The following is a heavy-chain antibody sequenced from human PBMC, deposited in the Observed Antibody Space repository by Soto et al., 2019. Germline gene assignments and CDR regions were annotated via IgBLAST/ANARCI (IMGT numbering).Heavy chain of an antibody. J-gene: IGHJ4*02. CDR3: AKEEVVVAGPFDY. CDR2: ISGSGGST. Sequence: GGSLGLSCSSSGFTFSDYYMSWIRHAPGKGLEWVSAISGSGGSTYYADSVKGRFTISRDNSKNTLYLQMDSLRAEDTAVYYCAKEEVVVAGPFDYWGQGTLVTVSS. CDR1: GFTFSDYY. V-gene: IGHV3-23*01. D-gene: IGHD2-15*01.